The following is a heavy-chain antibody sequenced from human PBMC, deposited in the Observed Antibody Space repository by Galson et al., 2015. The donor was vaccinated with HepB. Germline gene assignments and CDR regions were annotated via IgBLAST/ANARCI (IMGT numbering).Heavy chain of an antibody. CDR3: ARDFKWNYDY. CDR2: ISPDKNTM. J-gene: IGHJ4*02. V-gene: IGHV3-30-3*01. D-gene: IGHD1-26*01. Sequence: SLRLSCAASGLTFSSYNMHWVRQAPVKGLEWVAIISPDKNTMYYADSVRGRFTISRDNSKSTLFLQVDSLRPEDTAVYYCARDFKWNYDYWGQGTLVTVSS. CDR1: GLTFSSYN.